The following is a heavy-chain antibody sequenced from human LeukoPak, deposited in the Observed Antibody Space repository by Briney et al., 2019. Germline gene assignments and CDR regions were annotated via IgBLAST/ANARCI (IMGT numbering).Heavy chain of an antibody. CDR1: GFTFRNYA. J-gene: IGHJ4*02. D-gene: IGHD3-22*01. V-gene: IGHV3-30*14. Sequence: GGSLRLSCAPSGFTFRNYAMHWVRQAPGKGLEWVAVISYAGSNEHYADSVKGRFTISRDNSKNTLFLQMNSLRAEDTAVYYCARLHYYDSRGYFNDDYWGQGTLVTVSS. CDR2: ISYAGSNE. CDR3: ARLHYYDSRGYFNDDY.